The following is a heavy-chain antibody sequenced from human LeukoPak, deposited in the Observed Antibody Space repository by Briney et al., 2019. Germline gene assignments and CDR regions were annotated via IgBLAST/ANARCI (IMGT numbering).Heavy chain of an antibody. J-gene: IGHJ4*02. CDR2: IKEDGREK. V-gene: IGHV3-7*01. CDR1: GFTFSSSW. Sequence: PGGSLRLSCATSGFTFSSSWMSWVRQAPGKGLECVANIKEDGREKYYVDSVKGRFTISRDNAKNSLYLQMSSLRAEDTAVYYCARVRDGYFDYWGQGTLVTVSS. D-gene: IGHD5-24*01. CDR3: ARVRDGYFDY.